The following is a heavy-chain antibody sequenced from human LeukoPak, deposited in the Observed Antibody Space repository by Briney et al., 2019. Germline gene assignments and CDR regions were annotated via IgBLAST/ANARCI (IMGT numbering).Heavy chain of an antibody. CDR3: AREVRGGNSFDY. V-gene: IGHV3-30-3*01. CDR2: VSFDGDNK. Sequence: PGRSLRLSCAASGFTFSSYAMHWVRQAPGKGLEWVAVVSFDGDNKYYADSVKDRFTISRDNSQNTLYLQLNSLRAEDTAVYYCAREVRGGNSFDYWGQGTLVTVSS. D-gene: IGHD3-10*01. CDR1: GFTFSSYA. J-gene: IGHJ4*02.